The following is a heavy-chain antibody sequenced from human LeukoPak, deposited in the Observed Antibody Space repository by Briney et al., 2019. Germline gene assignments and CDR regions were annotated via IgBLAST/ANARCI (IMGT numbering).Heavy chain of an antibody. J-gene: IGHJ4*02. CDR1: GGSISSYY. Sequence: SETPSLTCTVSGGSISSYYWSWIRQPPGKGLGWIGYIYYSGSTNYNPSLKSRVTISVDTSKNQFSLKLSSVTAADTAVYYCARHNYYDSSGWSLDYWGQGTLVTVSS. D-gene: IGHD6-19*01. CDR2: IYYSGST. V-gene: IGHV4-59*08. CDR3: ARHNYYDSSGWSLDY.